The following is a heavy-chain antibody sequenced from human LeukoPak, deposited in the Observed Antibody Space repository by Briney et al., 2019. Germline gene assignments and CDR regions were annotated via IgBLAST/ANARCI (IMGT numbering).Heavy chain of an antibody. CDR3: ARVAEIQLWLRSAFDY. D-gene: IGHD5-18*01. Sequence: GGSLRLSCAASGFTFSTYSMNWVRQAPGKGLEWVSFISTGSSTIYYADSVKGRFTISRDNAKNSLYLQMSSLRDEDTAVYYCARVAEIQLWLRSAFDYWGQGTLVTVSS. J-gene: IGHJ4*02. V-gene: IGHV3-48*02. CDR1: GFTFSTYS. CDR2: ISTGSSTI.